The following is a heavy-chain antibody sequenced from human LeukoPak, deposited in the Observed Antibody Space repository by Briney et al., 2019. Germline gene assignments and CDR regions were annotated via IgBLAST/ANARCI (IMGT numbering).Heavy chain of an antibody. V-gene: IGHV3-23*01. CDR1: GFTFRTYA. Sequence: PGGSLRLSCAAPGFTFRTYAMSWVRQAPGKGLEWVSAISGSGANTYYADSVKGRFTVSRDNSKNTLYLQMNSLRAEDTAVYYCAKDRIAVPGTDRFEYFDYWGQGTLVTVSS. CDR3: AKDRIAVPGTDRFEYFDY. CDR2: ISGSGANT. J-gene: IGHJ4*02. D-gene: IGHD6-19*01.